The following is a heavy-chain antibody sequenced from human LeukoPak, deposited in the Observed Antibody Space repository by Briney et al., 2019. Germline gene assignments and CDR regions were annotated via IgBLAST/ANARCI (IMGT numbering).Heavy chain of an antibody. V-gene: IGHV4-34*01. J-gene: IGHJ4*02. CDR2: INHSGST. CDR1: GGSFSGYY. Sequence: KPSETLSLTCAVYGGSFSGYYWSWIRQPPGKGLEWIGEINHSGSTNYNPSLKSRVTISVDTSKNQFSLELSSVTAADTAVYYCAREGPHYDFWSGYYPLDYWGQGTLVTVSS. D-gene: IGHD3-3*01. CDR3: AREGPHYDFWSGYYPLDY.